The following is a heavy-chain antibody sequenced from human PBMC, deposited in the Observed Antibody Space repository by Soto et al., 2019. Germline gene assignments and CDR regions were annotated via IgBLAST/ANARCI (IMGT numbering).Heavy chain of an antibody. CDR1: GFTFSSYG. D-gene: IGHD3-10*01. J-gene: IGHJ4*02. Sequence: QVQLVESGGGVVQPGRSLRLSCAASGFTFSSYGMHWVRQAPGKGLEWVAVISYDGSNKYYADSVKGRFTISRYNSTNTLYLQMNSLRAEDTAVYYCAPWFGAFDYWGQGTLVTVSS. CDR3: APWFGAFDY. CDR2: ISYDGSNK. V-gene: IGHV3-30*03.